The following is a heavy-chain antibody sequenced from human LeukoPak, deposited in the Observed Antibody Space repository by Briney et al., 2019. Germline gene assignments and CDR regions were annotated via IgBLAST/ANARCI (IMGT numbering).Heavy chain of an antibody. J-gene: IGHJ4*02. CDR1: GGTFSGYY. CDR3: ARVSGGYLDY. Sequence: SETLSLTCAVYGGTFSGYYWSWIRQPPGKGLEWIGEINHSGSTNYNPSLKSRVTISVDTSKNQFSLKPSSVTAADTAVYYCARVSGGYLDYWGQGTLVTVSS. V-gene: IGHV4-34*01. CDR2: INHSGST. D-gene: IGHD2-15*01.